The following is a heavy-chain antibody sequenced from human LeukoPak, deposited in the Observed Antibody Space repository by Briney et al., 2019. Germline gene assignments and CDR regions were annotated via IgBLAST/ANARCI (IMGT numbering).Heavy chain of an antibody. CDR3: ARAYLDAFDI. J-gene: IGHJ3*02. CDR2: ISSSGSTI. V-gene: IGHV3-48*03. Sequence: GGSLRLSCAASRFTFSSYEMNWVRQAPGKGLEWVSYISSSGSTIYYADSVKGRFTISRDNAKNSLYLQMNSLRAEDTAVYYCARAYLDAFDIWGQGTMVTVSS. CDR1: RFTFSSYE.